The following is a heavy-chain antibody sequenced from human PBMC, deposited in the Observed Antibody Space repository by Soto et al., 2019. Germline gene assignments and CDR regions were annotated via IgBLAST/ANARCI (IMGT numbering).Heavy chain of an antibody. CDR3: ARDLAKGGGSAGFDY. V-gene: IGHV1-2*02. CDR1: GYTFTVYY. Sequence: ASVKVSCKASGYTFTVYYMHWVRQAPGQGLEWMGWINPKSGGTMYPQKFQGRVTMTRDTSISTAYMALTRLRSDDTAVYHCARDLAKGGGSAGFDYWGQGTLVTVSS. CDR2: INPKSGGT. J-gene: IGHJ4*02. D-gene: IGHD1-26*01.